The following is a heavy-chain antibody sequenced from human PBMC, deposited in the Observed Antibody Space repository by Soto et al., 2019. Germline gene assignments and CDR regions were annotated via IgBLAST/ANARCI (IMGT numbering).Heavy chain of an antibody. J-gene: IGHJ4*02. V-gene: IGHV1-8*01. CDR2: MNPNSGNT. CDR3: ARAHYYDGSGYYPNFDY. CDR1: GYTFTSYD. Sequence: QVQLVQSGAEVKKPGASVKVSCKASGYTFTSYDINWVRQATGQGLEWMGWMNPNSGNTGYAQKFQGRVTMTRNTSISTAYRELSSLRSEDTAVYYCARAHYYDGSGYYPNFDYWGQGTLVTVSS. D-gene: IGHD3-22*01.